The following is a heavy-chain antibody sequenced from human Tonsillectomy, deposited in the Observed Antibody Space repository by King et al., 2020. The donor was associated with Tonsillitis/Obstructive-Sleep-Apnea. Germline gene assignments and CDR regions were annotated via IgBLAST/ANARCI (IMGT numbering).Heavy chain of an antibody. J-gene: IGHJ6*03. CDR3: TRVATILWYYYMDV. CDR1: GFTFGDYA. D-gene: IGHD3-3*01. CDR2: LRIKAYVGTT. Sequence: VQLVESGGGLVKPGRSLRLSCTASGFTFGDYAMSWFRQAPGKGLEWGGFLRIKAYVGTTKYDASVKGRFPISRDDSKSIVYLQMNSLKTEDTAVYYCTRVATILWYYYMDVWGKGTTVTVSS. V-gene: IGHV3-49*05.